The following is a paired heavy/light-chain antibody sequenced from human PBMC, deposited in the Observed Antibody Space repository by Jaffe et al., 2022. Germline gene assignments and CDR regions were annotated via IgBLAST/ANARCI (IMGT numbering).Light chain of an antibody. V-gene: IGLV3-21*02. CDR3: QVWDGSSDHAV. J-gene: IGLJ7*01. Sequence: SYVLTQAPSVSVAPGQTARITCGGNNIRTKSVHWYLQKPGQAPVLVVYDDSDRPSGIPERFSGSNSGNTATLTISGVEAGDEADYYCQVWDGSSDHAVFGGGTQLTVL. CDR2: DDS. CDR1: NIRTKS.
Heavy chain of an antibody. CDR2: ISGGGSRT. D-gene: IGHD3-10*01. Sequence: EVQLLESGGDLVQPGGSLRLSCAASGFTFTTYALTWVRRAPGKGLEWVSGISGGGSRTYYADSVKGRFTISRDNSKNTLYLQMNSLRVEDTAIYYCAKGRFTDVVEDYFDPWGQGTMVTVSS. V-gene: IGHV3-23*01. CDR3: AKGRFTDVVEDYFDP. J-gene: IGHJ5*02. CDR1: GFTFTTYA.